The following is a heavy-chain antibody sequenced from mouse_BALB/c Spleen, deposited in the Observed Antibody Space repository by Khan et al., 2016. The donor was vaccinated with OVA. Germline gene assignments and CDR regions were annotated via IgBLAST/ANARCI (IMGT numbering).Heavy chain of an antibody. CDR2: INTYTGEP. V-gene: IGHV9-3-1*01. CDR1: GYTFTISG. CDR3: ARVGYNGTMDY. D-gene: IGHD2-14*01. J-gene: IGHJ4*01. Sequence: QIQLVQSGPELKKPGETVKISCKASGYTFTISGMNWVRQAPGKGLKWMGWINTYTGEPTYADDFKGRFAFSLETSASTAFLQINNLKNEDTATYFCARVGYNGTMDYWGQGTSVTVSS.